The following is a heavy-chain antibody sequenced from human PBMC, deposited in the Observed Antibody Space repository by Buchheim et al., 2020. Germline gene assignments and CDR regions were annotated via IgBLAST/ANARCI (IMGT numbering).Heavy chain of an antibody. CDR1: GFTFSSYG. J-gene: IGHJ4*02. Sequence: QVQLVESGGGVVQPGRSLRLSCAASGFTFSSYGMHWVRQAPGKGLEWVAVIWYDGSNKYYADSVKGRFTISRDNSKNTPYLQMNSLRAEDTAVYYCARDGPRSQDRFDYWGQGTL. CDR3: ARDGPRSQDRFDY. D-gene: IGHD1-14*01. CDR2: IWYDGSNK. V-gene: IGHV3-33*01.